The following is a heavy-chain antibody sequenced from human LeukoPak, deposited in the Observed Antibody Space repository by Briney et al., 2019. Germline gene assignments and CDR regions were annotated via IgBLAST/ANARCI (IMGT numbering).Heavy chain of an antibody. CDR2: ISYDGSNK. J-gene: IGHJ4*02. V-gene: IGHV3-30*19. CDR1: GFTFSSYG. D-gene: IGHD6-13*01. Sequence: GGSLRLSCAASGFTFSSYGMHWVRQAPGKGLEWVAVISYDGSNKYYADSVKGRFTISRDNSKNTLYLQMNLRADDTAVYYCAKSYRSGWYRGVIDYWGQGTLVTVSS. CDR3: AKSYRSGWYRGVIDY.